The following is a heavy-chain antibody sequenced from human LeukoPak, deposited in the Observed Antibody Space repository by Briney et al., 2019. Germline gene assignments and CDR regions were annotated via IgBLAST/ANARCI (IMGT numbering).Heavy chain of an antibody. CDR3: ATGRPGSLLDY. CDR2: FYPEDDER. CDR1: GYALIESS. D-gene: IGHD1-1*01. Sequence: ASVKVSCKVSGYALIESSMHWVRQAPGKGREWMGGFYPEDDERVYAQMLQGRVTMTEDTSTDTAYMELSSLRSEDTAVYFCATGRPGSLLDYWGQGTVVTVSS. J-gene: IGHJ4*02. V-gene: IGHV1-24*01.